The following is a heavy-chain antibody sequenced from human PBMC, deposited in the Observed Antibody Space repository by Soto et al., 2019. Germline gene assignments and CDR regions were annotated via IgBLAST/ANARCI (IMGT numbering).Heavy chain of an antibody. D-gene: IGHD3-16*01. CDR3: ATRSVGGGGVEF. CDR1: GFTFSRYE. V-gene: IGHV3-48*03. CDR2: IHSSRTTI. J-gene: IGHJ3*01. Sequence: GAPLRLSCAASGFTFSRYEMNWVRQAPGKGLEWISYIHSSRTTIYYADSVKGRFTISSDNANDSLCLQMNSLSAEDTAVYYCATRSVGGGGVEFCGQGTRVTVSS.